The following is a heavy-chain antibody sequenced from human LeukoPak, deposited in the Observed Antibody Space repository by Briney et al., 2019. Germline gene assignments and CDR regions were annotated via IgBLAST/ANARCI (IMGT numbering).Heavy chain of an antibody. CDR2: IYYSGST. CDR1: GGSISSSSYY. J-gene: IGHJ4*02. CDR3: ARSSILGYCSGGSCYSGY. D-gene: IGHD2-15*01. V-gene: IGHV4-39*01. Sequence: SETLSLTYTVSGGSISSSSYYWGWIRQPPGKGLEWTGSIYYSGSTYYNPSLKSRVTISVDTSKNQFSLKLSSMTAADTAVYYCARSSILGYCSGGSCYSGYWGQGTLVTVSS.